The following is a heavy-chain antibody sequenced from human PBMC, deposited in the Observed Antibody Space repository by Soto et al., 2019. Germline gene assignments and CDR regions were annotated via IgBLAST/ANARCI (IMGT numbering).Heavy chain of an antibody. Sequence: SVKVSCKASGGTFSSYAISWVRQAPGQGLEWMGGIIPIFGTANYAQKFQGRVTITADESTSTAYMELSSLRSEDTAVYYCARDLVVPAGKGSYGYPFDYWGQGTLVTVSS. CDR2: IIPIFGTA. D-gene: IGHD2-2*01. CDR3: ARDLVVPAGKGSYGYPFDY. V-gene: IGHV1-69*13. CDR1: GGTFSSYA. J-gene: IGHJ4*02.